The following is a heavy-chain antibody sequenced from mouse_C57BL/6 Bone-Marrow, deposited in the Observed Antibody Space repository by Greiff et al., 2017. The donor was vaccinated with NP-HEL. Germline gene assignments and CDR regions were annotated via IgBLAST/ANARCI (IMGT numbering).Heavy chain of an antibody. D-gene: IGHD2-4*01. J-gene: IGHJ2*01. CDR3: ARSHMIKTRNYFDY. V-gene: IGHV1-81*01. Sequence: QVQLKESGAELARPGASVKLSCKASGYTFTSYGISWVKQRTGQGLEWIGEIYPRSGNTYYNEKFKGKATLTADKSSSTAYMELRSLTSEDSAVYFCARSHMIKTRNYFDYWGQGTTLTVSS. CDR1: GYTFTSYG. CDR2: IYPRSGNT.